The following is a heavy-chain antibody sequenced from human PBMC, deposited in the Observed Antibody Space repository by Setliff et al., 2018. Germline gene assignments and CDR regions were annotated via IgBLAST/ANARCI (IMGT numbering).Heavy chain of an antibody. J-gene: IGHJ5*02. CDR2: VYYSGTA. CDR3: ARGVIRNYDILTGYYP. CDR1: DGSLSTYY. D-gene: IGHD3-9*01. V-gene: IGHV4-59*01. Sequence: PSETLSLTCTVSDGSLSTYYWSWIRQPPGKGLEFIGYVYYSGTANYSPSLRSRLTISVDTSKNQFSLKLRSVTAADTAVYYCARGVIRNYDILTGYYPWGQGTLVTVSS.